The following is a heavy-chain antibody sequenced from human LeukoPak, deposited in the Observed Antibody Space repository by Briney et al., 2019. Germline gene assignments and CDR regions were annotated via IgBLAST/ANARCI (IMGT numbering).Heavy chain of an antibody. CDR3: ARPYYYDSSGYH. CDR2: ISGSGGST. Sequence: GGSLRLSCAASGFTFSSYAMSWVRQAPGKGLEWVSAISGSGGSTYYADSVKGRFTISRDNSMNTLYLQMNSLRAEDTAVYYCARPYYYDSSGYHWGQGTLVTVSS. CDR1: GFTFSSYA. D-gene: IGHD3-22*01. V-gene: IGHV3-23*01. J-gene: IGHJ5*02.